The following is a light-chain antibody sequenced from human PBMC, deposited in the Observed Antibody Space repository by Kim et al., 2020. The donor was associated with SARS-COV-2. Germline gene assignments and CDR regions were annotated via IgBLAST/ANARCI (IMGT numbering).Light chain of an antibody. CDR1: KLGDKY. V-gene: IGLV3-1*01. CDR2: QDS. J-gene: IGLJ2*01. CDR3: QAWDSSTEV. Sequence: VSPGQTASITCSGDKLGDKYACWYQQKPGQSPGLVIYQDSKRPSGIPERFSGSNSGNTATLTISGTHAMDEADYYCQAWDSSTEVFGGGTQLTVL.